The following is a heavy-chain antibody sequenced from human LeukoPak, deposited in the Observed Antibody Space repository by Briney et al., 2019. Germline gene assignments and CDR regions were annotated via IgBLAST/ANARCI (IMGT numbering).Heavy chain of an antibody. Sequence: GGSLRLSCAASGFTFSSYSMNWVRQAPGKGLEWVSYISSTGSTIYYADSVKGRFTISRDNAKNSLYLLMNSLRAEDTALYYCARAGDYGDYSAWGQGTLVTVSS. V-gene: IGHV3-48*04. CDR3: ARAGDYGDYSA. J-gene: IGHJ5*02. CDR1: GFTFSSYS. D-gene: IGHD4-17*01. CDR2: ISSTGSTI.